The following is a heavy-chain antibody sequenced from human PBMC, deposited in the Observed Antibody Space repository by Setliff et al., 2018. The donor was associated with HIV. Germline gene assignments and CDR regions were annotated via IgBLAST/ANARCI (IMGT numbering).Heavy chain of an antibody. CDR2: IYPGDSET. Sequence: GESLKISCRASGYSFTDYWIGWVRQMPGKGLECMGIIYPGDSETKYSPSFQGQVTIPVDKSFNTAYLQWSSLRASDTTMYYCARVSRNLYGHLDGFDIWGHGTMVTVSS. D-gene: IGHD3-10*01. CDR1: GYSFTDYW. V-gene: IGHV5-51*01. CDR3: ARVSRNLYGHLDGFDI. J-gene: IGHJ3*02.